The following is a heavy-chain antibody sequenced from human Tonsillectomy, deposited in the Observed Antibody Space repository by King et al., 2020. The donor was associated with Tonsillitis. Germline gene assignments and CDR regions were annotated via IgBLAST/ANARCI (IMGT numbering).Heavy chain of an antibody. Sequence: VQLVESGGGLVQPGGSLRLSCAASGFTVSSNYMSWVPQAPGKGLDWVSVIYIDGTTFYADSVEGRFTISRDNSKNTLYLQMNTLRAEDTAVYYCARDLRSNYYYYYGMDVWGQGATVTVSS. CDR2: IYIDGTT. D-gene: IGHD3-10*01. V-gene: IGHV3-66*01. J-gene: IGHJ6*02. CDR1: GFTVSSNY. CDR3: ARDLRSNYYYYYGMDV.